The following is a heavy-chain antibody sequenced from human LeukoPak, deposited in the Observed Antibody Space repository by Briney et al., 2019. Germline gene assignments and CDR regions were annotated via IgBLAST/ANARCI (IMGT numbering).Heavy chain of an antibody. V-gene: IGHV3-48*01. Sequence: GGSLRLSCAASGFTFPSYTMNWVRQAPGKGLEWISYISGSSSNIFYADSVKGRFTVSRDNVKNALYLQLSSLRAEDTAVYYCVRDHYYDASGNDCGQGTLVTVSS. CDR1: GFTFPSYT. D-gene: IGHD3-22*01. CDR3: VRDHYYDASGND. CDR2: ISGSSSNI. J-gene: IGHJ4*02.